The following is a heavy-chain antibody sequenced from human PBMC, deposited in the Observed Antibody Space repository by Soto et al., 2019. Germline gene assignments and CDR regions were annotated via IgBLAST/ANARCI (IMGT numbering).Heavy chain of an antibody. CDR1: GYTFTSYG. J-gene: IGHJ1*01. V-gene: IGHV1-18*04. CDR2: ISAYNGNT. CDR3: ARDTAYYGSGSYYLGQH. D-gene: IGHD3-10*01. Sequence: QVQLVQSGAEVKKPGASVKVSCKASGYTFTSYGISWVRQAPGQGLEWMGWISAYNGNTNYAQKIQGRVTMTTDTSTSTAYMELRSPRSDDTAVYYCARDTAYYGSGSYYLGQHWGQGTLVTVSS.